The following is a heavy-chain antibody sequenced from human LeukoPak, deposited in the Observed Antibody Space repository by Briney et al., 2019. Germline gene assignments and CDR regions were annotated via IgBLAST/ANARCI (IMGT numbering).Heavy chain of an antibody. CDR3: AKGPLSVYCSSTSCPKRDAFDI. J-gene: IGHJ3*02. CDR2: ISYDGSNK. V-gene: IGHV3-30-3*01. Sequence: GGSLRLSCAASGFTFSSYAMHWVRQAPGKGLEWVAVISYDGSNKYYADSVKGRFTISRDNSKNTLYLQMNSLRAEDTAVYYCAKGPLSVYCSSTSCPKRDAFDIWGQGTMVTVSS. CDR1: GFTFSSYA. D-gene: IGHD2-2*01.